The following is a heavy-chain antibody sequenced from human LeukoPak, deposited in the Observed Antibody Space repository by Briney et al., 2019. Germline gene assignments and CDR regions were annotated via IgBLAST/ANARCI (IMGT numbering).Heavy chain of an antibody. CDR3: ARHYLDVVVGGLDP. CDR2: IYYSGST. J-gene: IGHJ5*02. CDR1: GGSISSYY. D-gene: IGHD2-2*03. Sequence: KTSETLSLTCTVSGGSISSYYWSWIRQPPGKGLEWIGSIYYSGSTYYNPSLKSRVTISVDTSKNQFSLKLSSVTAADTAVYYCARHYLDVVVGGLDPWGQGTLVTVSS. V-gene: IGHV4-59*05.